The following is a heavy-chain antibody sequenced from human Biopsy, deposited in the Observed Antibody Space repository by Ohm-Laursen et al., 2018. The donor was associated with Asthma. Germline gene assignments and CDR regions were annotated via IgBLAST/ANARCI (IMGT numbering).Heavy chain of an antibody. Sequence: TLSLTCTVSGGSMSSSSYSWGWIRQPPGKGLEWIGSISYTGNTDIPSLRSRVTLSVDTSKNNFSLILTSVTAADTAVFCCARHWNWGSFFDYWGQGMLVTVSS. CDR1: GGSMSSSSYS. J-gene: IGHJ4*02. CDR2: ISYTGNT. D-gene: IGHD7-27*01. V-gene: IGHV4-39*01. CDR3: ARHWNWGSFFDY.